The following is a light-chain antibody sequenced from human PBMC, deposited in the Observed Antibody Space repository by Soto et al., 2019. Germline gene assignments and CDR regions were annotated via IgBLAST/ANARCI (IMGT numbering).Light chain of an antibody. CDR3: CSYAGNSTPVV. CDR1: SSDVGSYNL. J-gene: IGLJ2*01. CDR2: EGS. V-gene: IGLV2-23*01. Sequence: QSALTQSASVSGSPGQSITISCTGTSSDVGSYNLVSWYQQHPGKAPKLMIYEGSKRPSGVSNRFSGSKSGNTASLTISGLQAEDEADYYCCSYAGNSTPVVFGGGTKLTVL.